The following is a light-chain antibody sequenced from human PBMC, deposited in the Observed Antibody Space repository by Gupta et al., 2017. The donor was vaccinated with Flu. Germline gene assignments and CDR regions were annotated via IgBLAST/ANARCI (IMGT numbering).Light chain of an antibody. V-gene: IGKV1-33*01. CDR1: HDISYY. J-gene: IGKJ2*01. Sequence: DRQMTQSPSSLSASVGDRVTITCQASHDISYYLNWYHQKPGKAPKLLIYDASNLGTGVPSRFNGSGSGTHFTFTIISLQPEDIGTFYCQQDDNLPYTFGQGTSMEI. CDR2: DAS. CDR3: QQDDNLPYT.